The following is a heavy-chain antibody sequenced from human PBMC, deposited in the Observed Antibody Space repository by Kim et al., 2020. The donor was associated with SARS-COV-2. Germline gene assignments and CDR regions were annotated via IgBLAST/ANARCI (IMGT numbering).Heavy chain of an antibody. Sequence: SETLSLTCTVSGGSISSGGYYWSWIRQHPGKGLEWIGYIYYSGSTYYNPSLKSRVTISVDTSKNQFSLKLSSVTAADTAAYYCARGGLDIVAKGGIDYWGQGTLVTVSS. CDR2: IYYSGST. J-gene: IGHJ4*02. CDR1: GGSISSGGYY. V-gene: IGHV4-31*03. D-gene: IGHD5-12*01. CDR3: ARGGLDIVAKGGIDY.